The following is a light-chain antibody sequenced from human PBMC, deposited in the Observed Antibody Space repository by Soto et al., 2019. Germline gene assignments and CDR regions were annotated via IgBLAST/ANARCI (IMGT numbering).Light chain of an antibody. CDR1: QVINKY. J-gene: IGKJ5*01. Sequence: IQLTQSPSSLSASVGDRCTIACQAIQVINKYLNWYEQKPGQAPKLLIFDASNLETGVPSKFSGSGSGTDFTFTISSLQPEDIATYYCQQYKNLPITFGQGTRLEIK. CDR3: QQYKNLPIT. V-gene: IGKV1-33*01. CDR2: DAS.